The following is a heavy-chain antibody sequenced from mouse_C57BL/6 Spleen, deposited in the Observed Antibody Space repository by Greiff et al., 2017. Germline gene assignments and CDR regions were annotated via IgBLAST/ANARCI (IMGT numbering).Heavy chain of an antibody. CDR3: ARCSSSGYGAMDY. CDR2: IDPSDSYT. V-gene: IGHV1-69*01. J-gene: IGHJ4*01. CDR1: GYTFTSYW. Sequence: QVQLKQSGAELVMPGASVKLSCKASGYTFTSYWMHWVKQRPGQGLEWIGEIDPSDSYTNYNQKFKGKSTLTVDKSSSTAYMQLSSLTSEDSAVYYCARCSSSGYGAMDYWGQGTSVTVSS. D-gene: IGHD3-2*02.